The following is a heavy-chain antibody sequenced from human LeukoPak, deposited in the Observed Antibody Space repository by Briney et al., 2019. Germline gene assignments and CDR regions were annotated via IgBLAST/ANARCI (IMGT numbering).Heavy chain of an antibody. J-gene: IGHJ4*02. CDR1: GFTFSSYT. D-gene: IGHD3-22*01. V-gene: IGHV3-23*01. CDR2: ISGSGGST. Sequence: PGGSLRLSCAASGFTFSSYTMSWVRQAPGKGLEWVSAISGSGGSTYSADSVKGRFTISRDNSKNTLYLQMNSLRAEDTAVYYCARVSYYDSSGYYFDYWGQGTLVTVSS. CDR3: ARVSYYDSSGYYFDY.